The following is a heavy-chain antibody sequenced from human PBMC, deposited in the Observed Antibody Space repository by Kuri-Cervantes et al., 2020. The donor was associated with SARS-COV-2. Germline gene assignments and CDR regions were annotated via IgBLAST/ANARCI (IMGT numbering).Heavy chain of an antibody. CDR2: IKQDGSEK. J-gene: IGHJ4*02. CDR1: GFTFSSYW. D-gene: IGHD3-9*01. V-gene: IGHV3-7*05. Sequence: ETLSLTCAASGFTFSSYWMSWVRQAPGKGLEWVANIKQDGSEKYYVDSVKGRFTISRDNAKNSLYLQMNSLRAEGTAVYYCARDWLRGGFDYWGQGTLVTVSS. CDR3: ARDWLRGGFDY.